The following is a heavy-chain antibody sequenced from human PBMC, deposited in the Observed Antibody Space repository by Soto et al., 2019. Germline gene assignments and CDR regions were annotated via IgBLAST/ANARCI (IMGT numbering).Heavy chain of an antibody. Sequence: SETLSLTCTVSGGSISSSSYYWGWIRQPPGKGLEWIGSIYYSGSTYYNPSLKSRVTISVDTSKNQFSLKLSSVTAADTAVYYCEYYYGMDVWGQGTTVTVSS. CDR3: EYYYGMDV. CDR1: GGSISSSSYY. CDR2: IYYSGST. J-gene: IGHJ6*02. V-gene: IGHV4-39*01.